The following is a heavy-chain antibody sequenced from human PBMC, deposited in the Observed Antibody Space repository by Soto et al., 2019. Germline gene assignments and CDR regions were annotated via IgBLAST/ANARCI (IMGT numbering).Heavy chain of an antibody. V-gene: IGHV4-31*03. CDR1: GGSISIGGYY. J-gene: IGHJ4*02. CDR3: ARRRGDGYFDY. CDR2: IYHSGST. Sequence: PSETLSLTCTVSGGSISIGGYYWSGIRQHPGTGLEWIGHIYHSGSTYYNPSLKSRVTISVDTSKNQFSLKLSSVTAADTAVYYCARRRGDGYFDYWGQGTLVTVSS.